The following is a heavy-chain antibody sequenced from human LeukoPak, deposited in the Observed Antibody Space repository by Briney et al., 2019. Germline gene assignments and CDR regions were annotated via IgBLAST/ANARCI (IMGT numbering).Heavy chain of an antibody. CDR2: IWHDGSHK. Sequence: PGGSLRLSCAASGLTFSTYGMHWVRQAPGKGLEWVTVIWHDGSHKDYADSVKGRFTISRDNTKNTLLLQMSDLRAEDTAAYYCVRGWGSNVYASASDVWGQGTMVTVSS. V-gene: IGHV3-33*08. J-gene: IGHJ3*01. CDR1: GLTFSTYG. CDR3: VRGWGSNVYASASDV. D-gene: IGHD3-16*01.